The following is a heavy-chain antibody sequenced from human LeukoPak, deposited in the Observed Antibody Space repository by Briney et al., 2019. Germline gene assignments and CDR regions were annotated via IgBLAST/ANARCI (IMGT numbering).Heavy chain of an antibody. J-gene: IGHJ3*02. CDR2: IIPILGIA. Sequence: SVKVSCKASGYTFTGYYMHWVRQAPGQGLEWMGRIIPILGIANYAQKFQGRVTITADKSTSTAYMELSSLRSEDTAVYYCARVREYYYDMGNAFDIWGQGTMVTVSS. CDR3: ARVREYYYDMGNAFDI. D-gene: IGHD3-22*01. V-gene: IGHV1-69*04. CDR1: GYTFTGYY.